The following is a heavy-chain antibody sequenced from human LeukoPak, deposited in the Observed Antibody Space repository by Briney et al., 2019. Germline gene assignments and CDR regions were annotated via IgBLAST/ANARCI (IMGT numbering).Heavy chain of an antibody. V-gene: IGHV1-24*01. J-gene: IGHJ4*02. Sequence: ASVKVSCKVSGYTLTELSMHWVRQAPGKGLEWMGGFDPEDGETIYAQKFQGRVTMTEDTSTDTAYMELSSLRSEDTAVYYCATDRVAVAGTGRPLDYWGQGTLVTVSS. CDR3: ATDRVAVAGTGRPLDY. CDR2: FDPEDGET. D-gene: IGHD6-19*01. CDR1: GYTLTELS.